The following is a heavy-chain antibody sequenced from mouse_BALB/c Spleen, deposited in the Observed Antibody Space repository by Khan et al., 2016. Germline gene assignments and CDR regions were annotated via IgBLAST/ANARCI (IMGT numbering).Heavy chain of an antibody. D-gene: IGHD1-1*01. V-gene: IGHV14-3*02. Sequence: VQLQQSGAELVKPGASVKLSCTASGFNIKDTYMHWVKQRPEQGLEWIGRIDPANGNTKYDPKFQGKATITADTSSNTAYLQLSSLTSEDTAVYYYANYGSSYWYFNNWGQGTTVTVSS. CDR1: GFNIKDTY. CDR2: IDPANGNT. CDR3: ANYGSSYWYFNN. J-gene: IGHJ1*01.